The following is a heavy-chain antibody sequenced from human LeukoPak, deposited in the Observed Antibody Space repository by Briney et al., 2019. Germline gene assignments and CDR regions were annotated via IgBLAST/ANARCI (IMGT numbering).Heavy chain of an antibody. V-gene: IGHV3-23*01. CDR3: AKDRHFFASRTYGIDY. Sequence: PGGSLRLSCTVSGFTFNNYAMNWVRQAPGKWLEWVSIISGGGGSTSYADSVRGRFTISRDSSKNTLYLQMHSLRAEDTAVYYCAKDRHFFASRTYGIDYWGQGTLVTVSS. CDR2: ISGGGGST. CDR1: GFTFNNYA. D-gene: IGHD2/OR15-2a*01. J-gene: IGHJ4*02.